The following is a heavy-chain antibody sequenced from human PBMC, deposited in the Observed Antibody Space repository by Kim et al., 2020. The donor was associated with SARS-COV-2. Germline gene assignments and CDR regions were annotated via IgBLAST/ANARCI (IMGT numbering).Heavy chain of an antibody. Sequence: SETLSLTCTVSGGSISSGGYYWSWIRQHPGKGLEWIGYIYYSGSTYYNPSLKSRVTISVDTSKNQFSLKLSSVTAADTAVYYCARDLMGARWFDPWGQGTLVTVSS. CDR2: IYYSGST. V-gene: IGHV4-31*03. J-gene: IGHJ5*02. CDR1: GGSISSGGYY. CDR3: ARDLMGARWFDP.